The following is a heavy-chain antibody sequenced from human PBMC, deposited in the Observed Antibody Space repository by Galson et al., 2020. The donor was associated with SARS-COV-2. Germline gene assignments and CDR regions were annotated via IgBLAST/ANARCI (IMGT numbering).Heavy chain of an antibody. CDR3: ARGNSAGRVFYYYMDV. CDR2: ISGTSGRI. D-gene: IGHD1-1*01. V-gene: IGHV3-23*01. J-gene: IGHJ6*03. CDR1: GLTFSSYG. Sequence: GGSLRLSCAASGLTFSSYGMTWVRQAPGKGLEWVSAISGTSGRIYYADSVRGRITISRDNSQNTLRLQLNSLTADDTAVYYCARGNSAGRVFYYYMDVWGKGTTVTVSS.